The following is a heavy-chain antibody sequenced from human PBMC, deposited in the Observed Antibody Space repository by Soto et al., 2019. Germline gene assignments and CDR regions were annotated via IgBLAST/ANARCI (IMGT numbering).Heavy chain of an antibody. CDR2: ISQDGRAT. V-gene: IGHV3-7*03. CDR3: TRWNSAMDV. J-gene: IGHJ6*01. CDR1: GFTFSSYY. Sequence: EMQLVESGGGLVQPGGPLRLSCAASGFTFSSYYMTWVRQAPGRGLEWVAHISQDGRATYHADSVKDRFIIYRDNAKNSLYLHINTLRAEDTAVYRCTRWNSAMDVW.